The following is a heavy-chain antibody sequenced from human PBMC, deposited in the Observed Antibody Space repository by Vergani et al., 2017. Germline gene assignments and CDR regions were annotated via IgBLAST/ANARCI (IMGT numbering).Heavy chain of an antibody. CDR2: ISSSSSYI. D-gene: IGHD3-22*01. CDR3: ARMGGYDEGDAFRIGYFDS. Sequence: EVQLVESGGGLVKPGGSLRLSCAASGFTFSSYSMNWVRQAPGKGLEWVSSISSSSSYIYYADSVKGRFTISRDNAKTSLYLQMNSLRAEDTAVYYCARMGGYDEGDAFRIGYFDSWGPGILVTVSS. J-gene: IGHJ4*02. CDR1: GFTFSSYS. V-gene: IGHV3-21*01.